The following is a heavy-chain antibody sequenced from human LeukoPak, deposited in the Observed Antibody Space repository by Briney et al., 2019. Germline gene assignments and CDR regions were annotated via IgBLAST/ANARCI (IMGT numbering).Heavy chain of an antibody. Sequence: ASVKVSCKASGYTFTGYYMHWVRQAPGQGLEWMGWINPNSGGTNYAQKFQGRVTMTRDTSISTAYMELSRLRSDDTAVYYCARDPGGDYNGSGSWDHFDYWGQGTLVTVSS. D-gene: IGHD3-10*01. CDR2: INPNSGGT. V-gene: IGHV1-2*02. CDR3: ARDPGGDYNGSGSWDHFDY. CDR1: GYTFTGYY. J-gene: IGHJ4*02.